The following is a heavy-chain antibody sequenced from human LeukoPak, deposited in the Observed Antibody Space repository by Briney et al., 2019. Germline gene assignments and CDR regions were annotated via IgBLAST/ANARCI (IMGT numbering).Heavy chain of an antibody. J-gene: IGHJ4*02. V-gene: IGHV3-30*18. Sequence: PGGSLRLSCAASGFTVSSNYMSWVRQAPGKGLEWVAVISYDGSNKYYADSVKGRFTISRDNSKNTLYLQMNSLRAEDTAVYYCAKQRGYSYGYEYWGQGTLVTVSS. CDR3: AKQRGYSYGYEY. CDR1: GFTVSSNY. D-gene: IGHD5-18*01. CDR2: ISYDGSNK.